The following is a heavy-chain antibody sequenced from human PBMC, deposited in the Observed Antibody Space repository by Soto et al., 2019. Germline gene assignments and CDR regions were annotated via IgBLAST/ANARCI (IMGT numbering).Heavy chain of an antibody. CDR3: AALAYCGGDCYPGSAFDI. CDR2: IVVGSGNT. D-gene: IGHD2-21*02. V-gene: IGHV1-58*01. CDR1: GFTFTSSA. Sequence: QMQLVQSGPEVKKPGTSVKVSCKASGFTFTSSAVQWVRQARGQRLEWIGWIVVGSGNTNYAQKFQERVTITRDMSTSHAYVERSGLGSEDTAVYYCAALAYCGGDCYPGSAFDIWGQGTMVTVSS. J-gene: IGHJ3*02.